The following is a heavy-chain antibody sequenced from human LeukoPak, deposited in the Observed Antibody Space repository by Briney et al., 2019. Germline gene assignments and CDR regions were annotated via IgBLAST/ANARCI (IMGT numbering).Heavy chain of an antibody. D-gene: IGHD3-22*01. Sequence: QSGGSLRLSCAASGFTFSSYGIHWVRQAPGKWLEWVALISSNGKNKDYADSVKGRFTISRDNSKNTLYLQMNSLRAEDTAVYYCARPMYYYDSSGSLAVWGQGTTVTVTS. CDR1: GFTFSSYG. CDR2: ISSNGKNK. V-gene: IGHV3-30*04. J-gene: IGHJ6*02. CDR3: ARPMYYYDSSGSLAV.